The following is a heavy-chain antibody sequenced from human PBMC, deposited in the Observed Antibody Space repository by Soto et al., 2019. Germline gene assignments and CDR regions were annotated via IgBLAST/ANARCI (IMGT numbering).Heavy chain of an antibody. CDR2: ISHTGSNQ. J-gene: IGHJ5*02. CDR1: GIPFSSFG. V-gene: IGHV3-30*18. CDR3: AKDFVTSPLP. D-gene: IGHD2-21*01. Sequence: QVPLVESGGGVVQPGRSLRLSCAAAGIPFSSFGMHWVRQGPGKGLEWVAGISHTGSNQYYSDSVKGRFTISKDNSKNTLYLQMDSLRPEDTAVYYCAKDFVTSPLPWGQGTLVTVSS.